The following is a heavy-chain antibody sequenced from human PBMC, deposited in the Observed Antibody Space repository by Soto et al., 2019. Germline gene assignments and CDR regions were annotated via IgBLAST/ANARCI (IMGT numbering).Heavy chain of an antibody. CDR1: GFTFSSYE. Sequence: PGGSLRLSCAASGFTFSSYEMNWVRQAPGKGLEWVSYISSSGSTIYYADSVKGRFTISRDNAKNSLYLQMNSLRAEDTAVYYCATLQLYSGRDGYRDFDYWGQGTLVTVSS. CDR3: ATLQLYSGRDGYRDFDY. J-gene: IGHJ4*02. V-gene: IGHV3-48*03. CDR2: ISSSGSTI. D-gene: IGHD1-1*01.